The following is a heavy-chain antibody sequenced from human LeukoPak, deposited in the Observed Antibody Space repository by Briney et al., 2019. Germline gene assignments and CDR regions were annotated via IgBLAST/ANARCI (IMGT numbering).Heavy chain of an antibody. D-gene: IGHD2-2*01. CDR2: VNPNNGNT. V-gene: IGHV1-8*01. J-gene: IGHJ5*02. CDR1: GYTFTSYD. Sequence: ASVRVSCTASGYTFTSYDINWVRQATGQGLEWMGWVNPNNGNTGYAQKFQGRVTMTRNTSISTAYMELSSLRSEDTAVYYCARGGLSVDWFDPWGQGTLVTVSS. CDR3: ARGGLSVDWFDP.